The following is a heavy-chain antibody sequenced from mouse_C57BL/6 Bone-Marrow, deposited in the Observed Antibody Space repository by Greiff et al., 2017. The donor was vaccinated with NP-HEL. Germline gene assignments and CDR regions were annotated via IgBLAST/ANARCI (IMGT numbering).Heavy chain of an antibody. CDR1: GYSITSGYY. V-gene: IGHV3-6*01. CDR3: ARASYDGYSYFDY. CDR2: ISYDGSN. J-gene: IGHJ2*01. Sequence: EVKLMESGPGLVKPSQSLSLTCSVTGYSITSGYYWNWIRQFPGNKLEWMGYISYDGSNNYNPSLKNRISITRDTSKNQFFLKLNSVTTEDTATYYCARASYDGYSYFDYWGQGTTLTVSS. D-gene: IGHD2-3*01.